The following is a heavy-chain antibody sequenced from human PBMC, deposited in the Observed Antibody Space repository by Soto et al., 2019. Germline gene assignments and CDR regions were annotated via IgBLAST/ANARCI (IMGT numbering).Heavy chain of an antibody. J-gene: IGHJ3*02. CDR1: GFTFSSYG. CDR2: IWYDGSNE. Sequence: VQLVESGGGVVQSGRSLRLSCAASGFTFSSYGIHWVRQAPGKGLEWVAVIWYDGSNEYYADSVKGRFTISRDNSKNTLYLQMNSLRAEDTAVYYCAREGTGDAFDIWGQGTMVTVSS. V-gene: IGHV3-33*01. CDR3: AREGTGDAFDI.